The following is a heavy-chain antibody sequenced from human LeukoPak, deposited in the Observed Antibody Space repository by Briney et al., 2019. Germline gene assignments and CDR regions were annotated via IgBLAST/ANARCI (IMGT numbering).Heavy chain of an antibody. CDR2: IYYTGST. Sequence: SETLSLNCPVSNGHISSHFRSWIRQHPGNALHSTGSIYYTGSTNHNPSLNSRVTKSVDTSKNQFSLKLSSVTAADTAVYYCARVPWLTMVRGAHALDVWGTGTTVIVSS. J-gene: IGHJ6*04. V-gene: IGHV4-59*11. CDR3: ARVPWLTMVRGAHALDV. CDR1: NGHISSHF. D-gene: IGHD3-10*01.